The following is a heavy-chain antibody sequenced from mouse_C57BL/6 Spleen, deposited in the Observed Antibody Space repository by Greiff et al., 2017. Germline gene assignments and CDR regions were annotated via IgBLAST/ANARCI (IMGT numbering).Heavy chain of an antibody. CDR2: IYPGNSDT. CDR1: GYTFTSYW. Sequence: VHVKQSGTVLARPGASVKMSCKTSGYTFTSYWMHWVKQRPGQGLEWIGAIYPGNSDTSYNQKFKGKAKLTAVTSASTAYMELSSLTNEDSAVYYCTRRYYDYDEDYAMDYWGQGTSVTVSS. J-gene: IGHJ4*01. V-gene: IGHV1-5*01. D-gene: IGHD2-4*01. CDR3: TRRYYDYDEDYAMDY.